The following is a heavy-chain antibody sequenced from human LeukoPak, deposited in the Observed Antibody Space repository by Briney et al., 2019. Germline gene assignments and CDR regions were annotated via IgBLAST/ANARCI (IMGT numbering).Heavy chain of an antibody. J-gene: IGHJ4*02. D-gene: IGHD3-16*01. CDR2: IKSKADGGTT. Sequence: GGSLRLSCAASGLTFFEAWMTWVRQAPGKGLEWVGHIKSKADGGTTDYAAPVKGRFTISRDDSQNALYLQMDTLKTEDTAVYYWAKDVPFTGGGAIVYWGQGTPVTVSS. V-gene: IGHV3-15*01. CDR1: GLTFFEAW. CDR3: AKDVPFTGGGAIVY.